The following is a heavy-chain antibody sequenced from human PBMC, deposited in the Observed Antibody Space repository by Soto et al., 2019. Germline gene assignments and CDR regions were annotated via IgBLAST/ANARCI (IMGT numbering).Heavy chain of an antibody. J-gene: IGHJ2*01. CDR2: ISGSGGST. V-gene: IGHV3-23*01. Sequence: GGSLRLSCAASGFTFSSYAMSWVRQAPGKGLEWVSAISGSGGSTYYADSVKGRFTISRDNSKNTLYLQMNSLRAEDTAVYYCANSSSWYRYFDLWGRGTLVTVSS. CDR1: GFTFSSYA. CDR3: ANSSSWYRYFDL. D-gene: IGHD6-13*01.